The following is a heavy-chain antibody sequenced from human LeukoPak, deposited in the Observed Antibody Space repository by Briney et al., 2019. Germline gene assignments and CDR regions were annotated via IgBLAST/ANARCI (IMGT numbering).Heavy chain of an antibody. CDR3: ARDGSLGYCSSTSCYTHWYFDL. D-gene: IGHD2-2*02. CDR2: IIPIFGTA. CDR1: GGTFSSYA. J-gene: IGHJ2*01. V-gene: IGHV1-69*01. Sequence: SVKVSCKDSGGTFSSYAISWVRQAPGQGLEWMGGIIPIFGTANYAQKFQGRVTITADESTSTACMELSSLRSEDTAVYYCARDGSLGYCSSTSCYTHWYFDLWGRGTLVTVSS.